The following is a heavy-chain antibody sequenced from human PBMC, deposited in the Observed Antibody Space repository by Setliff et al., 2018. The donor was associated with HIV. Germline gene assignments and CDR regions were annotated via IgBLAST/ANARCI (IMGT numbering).Heavy chain of an antibody. CDR3: ARYGSKADYGDYQGYWYFDL. V-gene: IGHV1-18*01. D-gene: IGHD4-17*01. CDR1: GYTFRSYG. J-gene: IGHJ2*01. CDR2: ISTYNGNT. Sequence: ASVKVSCKASGYTFRSYGISWVRQAPGQGLEWMGWISTYNGNTNYAQKVQGRVTMTTDTSTSTAYMELRSLRSDDTAVYYCARYGSKADYGDYQGYWYFDLWGRGTLVTVSS.